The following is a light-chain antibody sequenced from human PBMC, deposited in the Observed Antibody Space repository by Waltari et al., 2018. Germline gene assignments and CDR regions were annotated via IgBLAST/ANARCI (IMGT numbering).Light chain of an antibody. V-gene: IGKV3-20*01. CDR1: QSVSSSY. Sequence: EIVLTQSPGTLSLSPGERATSPCRAIQSVSSSYLAWYQQKPGQAPRLLIYGASSRFTGIPDRFSGSGSGTDFTLTISRLEPEDFAVYYCQQYGSSPWTFGQGTKVEIK. CDR2: GAS. CDR3: QQYGSSPWT. J-gene: IGKJ1*01.